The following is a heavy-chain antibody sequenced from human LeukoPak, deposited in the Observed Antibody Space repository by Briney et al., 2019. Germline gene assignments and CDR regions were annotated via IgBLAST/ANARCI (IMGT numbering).Heavy chain of an antibody. J-gene: IGHJ4*02. CDR2: IYHTGSA. CDR1: GYTFTSGHY. D-gene: IGHD2-2*01. Sequence: SETLSLTCSVSGYTFTSGHYWGCIRQPPGKGLEWIANIYHTGSAHYNPSLKSRVTISVDTSKNQFSLKLSSVTAADTAVYYCARYCTSTTCILRGFDYWGQGTLVTASS. V-gene: IGHV4-38-2*01. CDR3: ARYCTSTTCILRGFDY.